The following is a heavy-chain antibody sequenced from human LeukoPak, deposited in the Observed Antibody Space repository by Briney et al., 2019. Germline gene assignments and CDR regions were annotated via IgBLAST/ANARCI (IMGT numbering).Heavy chain of an antibody. D-gene: IGHD3-22*01. V-gene: IGHV4-30-4*01. CDR2: IYYSGST. Sequence: SQTLSLTCTVSGGSISSGDYYWSWIRQPPGKGLEWIGYIYYSGSTYYNPSLKSRVTISIDTSKNQFSLKLNSVTAADTAVYYCARTVDNSGFSCFQFWGQGTLVTVSS. J-gene: IGHJ1*01. CDR1: GGSISSGDYY. CDR3: ARTVDNSGFSCFQF.